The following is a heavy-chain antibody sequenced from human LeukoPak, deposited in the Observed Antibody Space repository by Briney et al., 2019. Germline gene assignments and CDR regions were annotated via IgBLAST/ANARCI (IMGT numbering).Heavy chain of an antibody. CDR3: ARDGDCSGGSCYRYYFDY. J-gene: IGHJ4*02. CDR2: ISAYNGNT. D-gene: IGHD2-15*01. CDR1: GYTFTSYG. V-gene: IGHV1-18*01. Sequence: GASVKVSCKASGYTFTSYGISWVRQAPALGREWMRWISAYNGNTNYPRKVQGRFTMTTDTSTSTAYMELRGLRSDDTAVYYCARDGDCSGGSCYRYYFDYWGQGTLVTVSS.